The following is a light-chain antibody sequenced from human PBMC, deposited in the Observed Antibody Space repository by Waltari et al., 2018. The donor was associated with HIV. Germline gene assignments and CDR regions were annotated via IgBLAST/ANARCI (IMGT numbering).Light chain of an antibody. Sequence: QSALTQLASVSGSPGQSITISCTGTSSDVGAYNLVSWYQQHPNKAPKLMIFEVTNRPSGLSACFSCSRSGNSASLTISGLQTEYEGDYYCCSYTGTGIVFGGGTTLTVL. CDR3: CSYTGTGIV. CDR1: SSDVGAYNL. CDR2: EVT. V-gene: IGLV2-23*02. J-gene: IGLJ2*01.